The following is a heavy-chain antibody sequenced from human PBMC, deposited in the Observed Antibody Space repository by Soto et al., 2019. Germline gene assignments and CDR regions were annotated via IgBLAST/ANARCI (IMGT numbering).Heavy chain of an antibody. CDR3: ARGFSGLYPLFDY. Sequence: SETLSLTCAVSGGAISSGGYSWSWIRHHPEKGLEWIGYIYYGGSTYYNPSLKSRITISLDTSKNQFSLNLKSVTAADTAVYYCARGFSGLYPLFDYWGQGALVTV. CDR2: IYYGGST. J-gene: IGHJ4*02. D-gene: IGHD1-26*01. CDR1: GGAISSGGYS. V-gene: IGHV4-31*11.